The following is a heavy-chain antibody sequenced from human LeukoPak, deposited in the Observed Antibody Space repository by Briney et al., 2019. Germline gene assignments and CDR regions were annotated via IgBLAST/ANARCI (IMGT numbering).Heavy chain of an antibody. D-gene: IGHD1-26*01. J-gene: IGHJ3*02. CDR3: ARDRLPSGSYYVDAFDI. CDR1: GYTFTGYY. Sequence: GASVKVSCKASGYTFTGYYMHWVRQAPGQGLEWMGGIIPIFGTANYAQKFQGRVTITADESTSTAYMELSSLRSEDTAVYYCARDRLPSGSYYVDAFDIWGQGTMVTVSS. CDR2: IIPIFGTA. V-gene: IGHV1-69*13.